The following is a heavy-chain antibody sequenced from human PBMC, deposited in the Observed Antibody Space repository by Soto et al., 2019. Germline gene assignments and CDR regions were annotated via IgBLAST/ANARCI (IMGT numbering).Heavy chain of an antibody. CDR1: GGTFSSFINYP. J-gene: IGHJ4*02. CDR3: ARRDTSGFLRYFDN. D-gene: IGHD3-3*01. CDR2: IVPNVGTV. Sequence: SVKVSCKSSGGTFSSFINYPINWVRQAPGQGLEWMGGIVPNVGTVNYAQKFRGKVTITADKSTGTAYMELSSLRSEDTALYYCARRDTSGFLRYFDNWGQGTQVTVSS. V-gene: IGHV1-69*06.